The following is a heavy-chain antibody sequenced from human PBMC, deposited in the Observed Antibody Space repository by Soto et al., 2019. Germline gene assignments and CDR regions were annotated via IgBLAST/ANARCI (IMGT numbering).Heavy chain of an antibody. V-gene: IGHV1-18*04. CDR1: GYTFSGYG. J-gene: IGHJ4*02. CDR2: TSAYNGNT. CDR3: ERDKGILTGYDYFDY. D-gene: IGHD3-9*01. Sequence: SGKVSSKSAGYTFSGYGISWVRQAPLQGLEWMGWTSAYNGNTNYAQKLQGRVTMTTDTSTSTAYMELRSLRSDDTAVYYCERDKGILTGYDYFDYWGQGTLVTVYS.